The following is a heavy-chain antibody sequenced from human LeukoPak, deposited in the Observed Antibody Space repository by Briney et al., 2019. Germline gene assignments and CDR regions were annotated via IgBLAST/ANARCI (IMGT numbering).Heavy chain of an antibody. D-gene: IGHD6-13*01. CDR1: GGSFSGYY. Sequence: SETLSLTCAVYGGSFSGYYWSWIRQPPGKGLEWIGSIYYSGSTYYNPSLKSRVTISVDTSKNQFSLKLSSVTAADTAVYYCARHMIAAAGTGRFDYWGQGTLVTVSS. CDR2: IYYSGST. V-gene: IGHV4-34*01. J-gene: IGHJ4*02. CDR3: ARHMIAAAGTGRFDY.